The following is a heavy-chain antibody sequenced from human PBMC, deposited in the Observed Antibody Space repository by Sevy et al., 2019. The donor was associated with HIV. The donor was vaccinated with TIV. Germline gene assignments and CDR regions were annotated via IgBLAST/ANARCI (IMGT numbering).Heavy chain of an antibody. CDR3: ARETKAVGVSWCHYYMDV. V-gene: IGHV3-66*02. J-gene: IGHJ6*03. CDR1: GFTINTNY. CDR2: TFIAGRT. D-gene: IGHD6-19*01. Sequence: GGSLRLSCAASGFTINTNYMTWVRQSPGKGLEWVSLTFIAGRTYYADSVKGRFAISSDNSRNTVFLQMNSLRLEDTGVHYCARETKAVGVSWCHYYMDVWGKGTTVTVSS.